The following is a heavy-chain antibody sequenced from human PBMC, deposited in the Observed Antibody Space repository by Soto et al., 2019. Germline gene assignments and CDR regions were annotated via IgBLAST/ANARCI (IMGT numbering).Heavy chain of an antibody. CDR3: ASASPSSIILGWVDP. Sequence: QVQLVQSGAEVKKPGASVKVSCKASGYTFISYYIHWVRQAPGQGLEWMGTINPRGGSATYAQRLQGRVTMTADKSTTTVSMELSRLSSEDTDVYYCASASPSSIILGWVDPWGQGPLVTVSS. J-gene: IGHJ5*02. V-gene: IGHV1-46*04. D-gene: IGHD2-2*01. CDR2: INPRGGSA. CDR1: GYTFISYY.